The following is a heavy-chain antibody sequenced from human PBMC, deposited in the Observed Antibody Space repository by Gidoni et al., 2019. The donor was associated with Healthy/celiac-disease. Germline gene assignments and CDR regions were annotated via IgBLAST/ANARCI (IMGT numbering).Heavy chain of an antibody. J-gene: IGHJ4*02. CDR1: GFTFSSYG. Sequence: QVQLVESGGGVVQPGRSLRLSCAASGFTFSSYGMHWVRQAPGKGLEWVAVIWYYGSNKYYADSVKGRFNISRDNSKNTLYLQMNSLRAEDTAVYYWARDALSTNYRARGYSYGLAYWGQGTLVTVSS. CDR3: ARDALSTNYRARGYSYGLAY. CDR2: IWYYGSNK. D-gene: IGHD5-18*01. V-gene: IGHV3-33*01.